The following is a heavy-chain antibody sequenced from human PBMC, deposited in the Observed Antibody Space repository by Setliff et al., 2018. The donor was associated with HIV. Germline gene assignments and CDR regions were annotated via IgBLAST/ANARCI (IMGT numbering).Heavy chain of an antibody. Sequence: PSETLSLTCTVSGGSISSGSYYWSWIRQPAGKGLEWIGRIYTSGSTNYNPSLGSRVTISVDTSKNQFSLKLSSVTAADTAVYYCARGSSWPYYFDYWGQGTLVTVSS. J-gene: IGHJ4*02. CDR1: GGSISSGSYY. CDR3: ARGSSWPYYFDY. V-gene: IGHV4-61*02. CDR2: IYTSGST. D-gene: IGHD6-13*01.